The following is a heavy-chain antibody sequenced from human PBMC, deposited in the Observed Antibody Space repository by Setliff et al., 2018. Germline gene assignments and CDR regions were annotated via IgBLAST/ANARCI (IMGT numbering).Heavy chain of an antibody. Sequence: PSETLSLTCAVSGYSISSGYYWGWIRQPPGKGLEWIGRIYHSGSTYYNPSLKSRVTISVDTSTNQFSLTLSSVTAADTAVYYCARHVLGYSSSYNWFDPWGQGTLVTV. J-gene: IGHJ5*02. V-gene: IGHV4-38-2*01. D-gene: IGHD6-6*01. CDR3: ARHVLGYSSSYNWFDP. CDR2: IYHSGST. CDR1: GYSISSGYY.